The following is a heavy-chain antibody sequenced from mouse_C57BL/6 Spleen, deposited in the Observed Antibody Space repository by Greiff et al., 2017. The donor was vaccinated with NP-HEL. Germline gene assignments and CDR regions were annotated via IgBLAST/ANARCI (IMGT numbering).Heavy chain of an antibody. J-gene: IGHJ4*01. CDR3: ARSERGYYYAMDY. CDR2: IYPGDGDT. Sequence: QVQLQQSGPELVKPGASVKISCKASGYAFSSSWMNWVKQRPGTGLEWIGRIYPGDGDTNYNGKFKGKAKLTADKSSSTAYIQLSSLTSEDSAVYFCARSERGYYYAMDYWGQGTSVTVSS. CDR1: GYAFSSSW. V-gene: IGHV1-82*01.